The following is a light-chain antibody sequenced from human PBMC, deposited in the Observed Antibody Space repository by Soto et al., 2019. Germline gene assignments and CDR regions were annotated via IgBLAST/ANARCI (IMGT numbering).Light chain of an antibody. Sequence: DIQITQSPSTLSASVGDRVTITCRAIQTISSWLAWYQQKPGKAPKLLIYDVSSLESGVPSRFSGTGSGTEFTLTISSLQPDDSATYYCQEYNTFWTFGQGTKVDIK. V-gene: IGKV1-5*01. J-gene: IGKJ1*01. CDR1: QTISSW. CDR2: DVS. CDR3: QEYNTFWT.